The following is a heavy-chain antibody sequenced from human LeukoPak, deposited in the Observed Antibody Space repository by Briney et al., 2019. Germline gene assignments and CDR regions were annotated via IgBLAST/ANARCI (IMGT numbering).Heavy chain of an antibody. V-gene: IGHV3-23*01. D-gene: IGHD1-14*01. CDR1: GFTFSTYA. Sequence: GGSLRLSRAASGFTFSTYAMTWVRQAPGKGLEWVSVISSSGNTIHYLDSMKGRFTLSIDSSKKTLYLQMNTLRVEDTVVYFFSNGKLEPTQLGSWGQGTLVFVSS. CDR3: SNGKLEPTQLGS. J-gene: IGHJ4*02. CDR2: ISSSGNTI.